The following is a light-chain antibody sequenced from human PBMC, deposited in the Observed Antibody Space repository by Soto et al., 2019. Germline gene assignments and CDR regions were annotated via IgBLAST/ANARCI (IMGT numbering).Light chain of an antibody. CDR1: QSVSSSS. J-gene: IGKJ2*01. Sequence: EIVLTQSPGTLSLSPGETATLSCRASQSVSSSSLAWYQQKPGQAPRLLIYGASGRATGIPDRFSGSGSGTDFSLSISRLEPEDFAVYYCQQYGSSLYPFGQRTKLEIK. V-gene: IGKV3-20*01. CDR2: GAS. CDR3: QQYGSSLYP.